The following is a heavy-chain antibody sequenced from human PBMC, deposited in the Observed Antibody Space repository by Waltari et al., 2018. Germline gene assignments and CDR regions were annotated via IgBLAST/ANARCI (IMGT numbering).Heavy chain of an antibody. CDR3: ARDRGRGLYLDS. J-gene: IGHJ4*02. V-gene: IGHV4-4*02. D-gene: IGHD2-15*01. CDR2: VRGDGRT. Sequence: QLQLQESGPGLVTPSGTLSLTCAVSGDSMSTTDCWIWVRQPPGKGLEWIGQVRGDGRTNYNPSVASRVTISLDTSTDQFSLKVTSATAADTAIYYCARDRGRGLYLDSWGQGMLVTVSS. CDR1: GDSMSTTDC.